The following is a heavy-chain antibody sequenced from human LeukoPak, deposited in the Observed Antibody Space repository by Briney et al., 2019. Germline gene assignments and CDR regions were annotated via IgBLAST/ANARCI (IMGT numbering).Heavy chain of an antibody. Sequence: GASVKVSCKASGYTFTGYYLHWVRQAPGQGLEWMGWINPNSGGTNYAQEFQGRVTITRDTSASTAYMELSSLRSEDTAVYYCARVVRYSSGPLTDLFPYSFDYWGQGTLVTVSS. D-gene: IGHD6-19*01. CDR1: GYTFTGYY. CDR2: INPNSGGT. V-gene: IGHV1-2*02. J-gene: IGHJ4*02. CDR3: ARVVRYSSGPLTDLFPYSFDY.